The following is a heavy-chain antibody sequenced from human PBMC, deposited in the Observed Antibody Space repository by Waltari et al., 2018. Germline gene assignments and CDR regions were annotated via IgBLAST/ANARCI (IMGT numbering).Heavy chain of an antibody. Sequence: EVKLVESGGGLVQPGGSLRLSCEASGFVFRCFDMNWVRQAPGKGLEWIAHIRNSGSTIYYADSVKGRFSISRDNAKESLFLQMNSLRAEDTAVYYCARHGIRLGLYYFDYWGQGALVTVSS. V-gene: IGHV3-48*03. CDR1: GFVFRCFD. CDR3: ARHGIRLGLYYFDY. J-gene: IGHJ4*02. D-gene: IGHD3-9*01. CDR2: IRNSGSTI.